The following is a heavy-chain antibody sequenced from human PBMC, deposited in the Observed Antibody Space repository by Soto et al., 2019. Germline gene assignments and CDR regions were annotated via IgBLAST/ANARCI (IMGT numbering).Heavy chain of an antibody. CDR1: GFTFSDYY. J-gene: IGHJ4*02. D-gene: IGHD6-13*01. CDR3: ARGTYSSKTDFDY. CDR2: ISSSSGTI. Sequence: QVQLVESGGGLVKPGGSLRLSCAASGFTFSDYYMTWIRQAPGSGLEWVSYISSSSGTISYANSVKGRFTISRDNAQNSLYLQMSSLRGEDTAVYYCARGTYSSKTDFDYWGQGTLVTVSS. V-gene: IGHV3-11*01.